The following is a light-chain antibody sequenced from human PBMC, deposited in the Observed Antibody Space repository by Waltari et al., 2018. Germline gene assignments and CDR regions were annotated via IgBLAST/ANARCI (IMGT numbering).Light chain of an antibody. J-gene: IGKJ3*01. Sequence: DIVVIDSLDSLAVSLGERATNNCKSSLGVLYSSDNKNYLVWYQQKPGQPPKLLIYWASTRESGVPDRFSGSGSGTDFTLTISSLQAEDVAVYYCQQYYSTICTFGPGTKVDIK. CDR2: WAS. CDR3: QQYYSTICT. CDR1: LGVLYSSDNKNY. V-gene: IGKV4-1*01.